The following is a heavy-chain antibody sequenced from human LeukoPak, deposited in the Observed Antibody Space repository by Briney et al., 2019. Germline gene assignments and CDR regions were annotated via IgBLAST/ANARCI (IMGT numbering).Heavy chain of an antibody. CDR2: IYPGDSDT. J-gene: IGHJ4*02. D-gene: IGHD2-21*01. V-gene: IGHV5-51*01. CDR1: GYSFTSYW. CDR3: ASPGAGRLKTYSLDY. Sequence: GESLKISCKGSGYSFTSYWIGWVRQMPGKGLEWMGIIYPGDSDTRYSPSFQGQVTISADKSISTAYLQWSSLKASDTAMYYCASPGAGRLKTYSLDYWGQGTLVTVSS.